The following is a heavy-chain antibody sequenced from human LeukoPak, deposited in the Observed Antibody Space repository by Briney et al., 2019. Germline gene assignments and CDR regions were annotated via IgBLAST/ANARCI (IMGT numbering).Heavy chain of an antibody. Sequence: GGSLRLSCAASEFSVGSNYMTWVRQAPGKGLEWVSFISTSSSYIYYADSVKGRFTISRDNAKNSLYLQMNSLRAEDTAVYYCASDYDWGQGTLVTVSS. CDR1: EFSVGSNY. J-gene: IGHJ4*02. CDR2: ISTSSSYI. D-gene: IGHD4-17*01. CDR3: ASDYD. V-gene: IGHV3-21*01.